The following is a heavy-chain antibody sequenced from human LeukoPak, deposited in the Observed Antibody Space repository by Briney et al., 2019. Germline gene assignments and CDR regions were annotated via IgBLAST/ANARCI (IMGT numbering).Heavy chain of an antibody. CDR1: GFSFSNFG. Sequence: GGSLRLSCAASGFSFSNFGMSWVRQSPGKGLEWVSAITGSGRSTYSTDSVKGRFTISRDNSKNTLYLQMNSLRAEDTAVYYCARDYDSSGYYYGETLDYWGQGTLVTVSS. CDR2: ITGSGRST. J-gene: IGHJ4*02. D-gene: IGHD3-22*01. CDR3: ARDYDSSGYYYGETLDY. V-gene: IGHV3-23*01.